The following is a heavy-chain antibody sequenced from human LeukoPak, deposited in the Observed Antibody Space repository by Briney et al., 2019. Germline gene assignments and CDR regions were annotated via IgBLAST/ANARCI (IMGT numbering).Heavy chain of an antibody. CDR1: GGSFSGYY. V-gene: IGHV4-34*01. CDR2: INHSGST. J-gene: IGHJ4*02. Sequence: SETLSLTCAVYGGSFSGYYWSWIRQPPGKGLEWIGEINHSGSTNYNPSLKSRVTTSVDTSKNQFSLKLSSVTAADTAVYYCARGQTDWDILTGYYVDYWGQGTLVTVSS. CDR3: ARGQTDWDILTGYYVDY. D-gene: IGHD3-9*01.